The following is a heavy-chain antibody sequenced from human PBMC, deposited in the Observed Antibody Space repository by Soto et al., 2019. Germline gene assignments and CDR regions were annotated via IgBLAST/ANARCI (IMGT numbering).Heavy chain of an antibody. V-gene: IGHV3-23*01. J-gene: IGHJ6*03. CDR1: GFTFSSYA. CDR3: AKDSSSWYVRYYYYMDV. CDR2: ISGSGGST. Sequence: GGSLRLSFAASGFTFSSYAMSGVRQAPGKGLEWVSAISGSGGSTYYADSVKGRFTISRDNSENTLYLQMNSLRAEDTAVYYCAKDSSSWYVRYYYYMDVWGKGTTVTVSS. D-gene: IGHD6-13*01.